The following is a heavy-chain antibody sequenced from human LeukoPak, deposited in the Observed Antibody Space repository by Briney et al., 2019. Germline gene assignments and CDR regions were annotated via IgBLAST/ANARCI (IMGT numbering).Heavy chain of an antibody. Sequence: GWSLRLPRAASGFTFDHYAMHWVRQPPGKDVAWVSLISWDGGSTYYADSVKGRFTISRDNSKNPLYLQMNSLRAEDTALYYCAKDRSGYVDYWGQGTLVTVSS. CDR1: GFTFDHYA. CDR3: AKDRSGYVDY. D-gene: IGHD1-26*01. J-gene: IGHJ4*02. CDR2: ISWDGGST. V-gene: IGHV3-43D*03.